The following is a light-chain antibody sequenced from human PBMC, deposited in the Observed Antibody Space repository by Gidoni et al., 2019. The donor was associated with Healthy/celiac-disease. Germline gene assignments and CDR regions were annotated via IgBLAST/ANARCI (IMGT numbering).Light chain of an antibody. CDR2: EVS. Sequence: PGQSITISCTGTSSDVGGYNYVSWYQQHPGKAPKLMIYEVSNRPSGVSNRFSGSKSGNTASLTISGLQAEDEADYYCSSYTSSSGVFGGGTKLTVL. CDR3: SSYTSSSGV. J-gene: IGLJ2*01. CDR1: SSDVGGYNY. V-gene: IGLV2-14*01.